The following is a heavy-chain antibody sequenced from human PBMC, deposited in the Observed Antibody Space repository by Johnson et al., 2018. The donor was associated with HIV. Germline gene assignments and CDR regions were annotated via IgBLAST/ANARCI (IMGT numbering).Heavy chain of an antibody. V-gene: IGHV3-11*01. CDR2: ISSSGSTI. CDR1: GFTFDDYG. D-gene: IGHD5-18*01. CDR3: ARADTAMVRGAFDI. Sequence: QVQLVESGGGLVKPGGSLRLSCAASGFTFDDYGMSWVRQAPGKGLEWVSYISSSGSTIYYADSVKGRFTISRDNAKNSLYLQMNSLRAEDTAVYYCARADTAMVRGAFDIWGQGTMVTVSS. J-gene: IGHJ3*02.